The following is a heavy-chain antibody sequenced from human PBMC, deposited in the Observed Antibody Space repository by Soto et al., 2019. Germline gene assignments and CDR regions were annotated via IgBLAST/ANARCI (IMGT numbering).Heavy chain of an antibody. CDR1: GDSVSSNSAA. CDR3: ARDRELIVLPYYYYGMDV. D-gene: IGHD2-8*01. J-gene: IGHJ6*02. Sequence: QTLSLTCAISGDSVSSNSAAWNWIRQSPSRGLEWLGRTYYRSKWYNDYAVSVKSRITINPDTSKNQFSLQLNSVTPEDTAVYYCARDRELIVLPYYYYGMDVWGQGTTVTVSS. V-gene: IGHV6-1*01. CDR2: TYYRSKWYN.